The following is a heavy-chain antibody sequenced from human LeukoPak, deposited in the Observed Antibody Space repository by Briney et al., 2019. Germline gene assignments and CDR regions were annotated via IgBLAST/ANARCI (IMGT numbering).Heavy chain of an antibody. CDR2: MNPNSGNT. CDR3: ARIAAAGTMGFDFDY. Sequence: ASVKVSCKASGYTFTSYDINWVRQATGQGLEWMGWMNPNSGNTGYAQKFQGRVTITADESTSTAYMELSSLRSEDTAVYYCARIAAAGTMGFDFDYWGQGTLVTVSS. CDR1: GYTFTSYD. V-gene: IGHV1-8*01. J-gene: IGHJ4*02. D-gene: IGHD6-13*01.